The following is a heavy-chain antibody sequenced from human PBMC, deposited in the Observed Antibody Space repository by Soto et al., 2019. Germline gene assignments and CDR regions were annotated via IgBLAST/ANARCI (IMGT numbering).Heavy chain of an antibody. Sequence: PGGSLRLSCASSGFTFSNYWMHWVRQAPGKGLVWVSRINSDGSSTRYADSVKGRFTISRDNAKNTLYLQMNSLRAEDTAVYYCTSVVPAAIYRWGPWFDPWGQGTLVTVSS. CDR1: GFTFSNYW. J-gene: IGHJ5*02. CDR2: INSDGSST. D-gene: IGHD2-2*01. V-gene: IGHV3-74*01. CDR3: TSVVPAAIYRWGPWFDP.